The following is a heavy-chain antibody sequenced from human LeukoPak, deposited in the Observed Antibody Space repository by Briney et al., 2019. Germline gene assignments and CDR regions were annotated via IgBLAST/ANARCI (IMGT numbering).Heavy chain of an antibody. J-gene: IGHJ4*02. Sequence: SDTLSLTCAVYGGSFSGYYWSWIRQPPGKGLEWIGEINHSGSTNYNPSLKSRVTISVDTSKNQFSLKLSSVTAADTAVYYCARGARGWYLRYWGQGTLVTVSS. CDR1: GGSFSGYY. D-gene: IGHD6-19*01. CDR2: INHSGST. CDR3: ARGARGWYLRY. V-gene: IGHV4-34*01.